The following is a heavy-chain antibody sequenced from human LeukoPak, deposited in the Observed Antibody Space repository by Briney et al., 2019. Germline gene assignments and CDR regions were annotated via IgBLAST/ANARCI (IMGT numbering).Heavy chain of an antibody. D-gene: IGHD3-22*01. V-gene: IGHV1-24*01. Sequence: GASVKVSCKVSGYTLTELSMHWVRQAPGKGLEWMGGFDPEDGETIYAQKFQGRVTMTEDTSTDTAYMELSSLRSEDTAVYYCATPAPNTYYYDSSGYYYFDYWGQGTLVTVS. CDR1: GYTLTELS. J-gene: IGHJ4*02. CDR2: FDPEDGET. CDR3: ATPAPNTYYYDSSGYYYFDY.